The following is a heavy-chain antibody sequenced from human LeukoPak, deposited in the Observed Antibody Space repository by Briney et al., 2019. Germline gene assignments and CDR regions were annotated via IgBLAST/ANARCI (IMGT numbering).Heavy chain of an antibody. CDR3: ARECSSGWYTYYYYGMDV. Sequence: AASVKVSCKASGYTFTSYGISWVRQAPGQGLEWMGWISAYNGNTNYAQKLQGRVTMTTDTSTSTAYMELRSLRSDDTAVYYCARECSSGWYTYYYYGMDVWGQGTTVTVSS. CDR1: GYTFTSYG. CDR2: ISAYNGNT. J-gene: IGHJ6*02. D-gene: IGHD6-19*01. V-gene: IGHV1-18*01.